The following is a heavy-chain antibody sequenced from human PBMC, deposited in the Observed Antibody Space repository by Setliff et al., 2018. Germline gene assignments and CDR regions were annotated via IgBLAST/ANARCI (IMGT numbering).Heavy chain of an antibody. J-gene: IGHJ2*01. CDR3: ARRSNYYNFWSGFVLRYFDL. CDR1: GGSISSGSYY. Sequence: SETLSLTCTVSGGSISSGSYYWSWIRQPAGKGLEWIGRIYTSGSTNYNPSLKSRVTISVDTSKNQFSLKLSSVTAADTAVYYCARRSNYYNFWSGFVLRYFDLWGRGTLVTVSS. CDR2: IYTSGST. D-gene: IGHD3-3*01. V-gene: IGHV4-61*02.